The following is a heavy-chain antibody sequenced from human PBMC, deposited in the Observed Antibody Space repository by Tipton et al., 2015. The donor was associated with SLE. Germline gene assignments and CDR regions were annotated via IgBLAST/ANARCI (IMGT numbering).Heavy chain of an antibody. CDR1: GGSFSGYY. D-gene: IGHD3-10*01. CDR3: ARETPVYYYGSGSLH. J-gene: IGHJ4*02. V-gene: IGHV4-34*09. Sequence: LRLSCAVYGGSFSGYYWSWIRQPPGKGLEWIGYIYHSGSTNYNPSLKSRVTISVDTSKNQFSLKLSSVTAADTAVYYCARETPVYYYGSGSLHWGQGTLVTVSS. CDR2: IYHSGST.